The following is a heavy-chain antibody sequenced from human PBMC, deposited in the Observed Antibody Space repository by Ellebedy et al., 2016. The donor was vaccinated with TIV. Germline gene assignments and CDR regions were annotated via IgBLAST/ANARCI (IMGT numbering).Heavy chain of an antibody. Sequence: PGGSLRLSCAASGFTFSSYGMHWVRQAPGRGLEWVSAISGSGGSTYYADSVKGRFTISRDNSKNTLYLQMNSLRAEDPAVYYCAKDRYGDYVVYFDYWGQGTLVTVSS. CDR2: ISGSGGST. J-gene: IGHJ4*02. CDR3: AKDRYGDYVVYFDY. V-gene: IGHV3-23*01. D-gene: IGHD4-17*01. CDR1: GFTFSSYG.